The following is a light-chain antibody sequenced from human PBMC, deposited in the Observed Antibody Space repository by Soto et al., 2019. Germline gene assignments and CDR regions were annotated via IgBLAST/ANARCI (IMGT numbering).Light chain of an antibody. J-gene: IGLJ1*01. CDR1: SSDVGGYDY. Sequence: QSALTQPPSASGSPGQSVTISCTGTSSDVGGYDYVSWYQQHPGKAPKLMIYEVTIRPSGVSDRFSGSKSGNTASLTVSGIQAEDEADYYCSSYTGGNPSSVFGTGPKVTVL. V-gene: IGLV2-8*01. CDR3: SSYTGGNPSSV. CDR2: EVT.